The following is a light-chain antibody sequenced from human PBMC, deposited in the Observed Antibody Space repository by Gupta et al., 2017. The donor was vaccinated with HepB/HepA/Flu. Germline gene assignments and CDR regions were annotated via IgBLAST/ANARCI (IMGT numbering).Light chain of an antibody. V-gene: IGLV1-51*02. CDR3: GVWDSSLSDWV. CDR1: SPSIGKNY. Sequence: QSVFTQPPSVSAAQGQKVTISCSGSSPSIGKNYVSWYRQLPGTAPKLLISEGNKRPSGIPDRIFASKSGTSATLAITGLQTGDEADYYCGVWDSSLSDWVFGGGTKLTVL. CDR2: EGN. J-gene: IGLJ3*02.